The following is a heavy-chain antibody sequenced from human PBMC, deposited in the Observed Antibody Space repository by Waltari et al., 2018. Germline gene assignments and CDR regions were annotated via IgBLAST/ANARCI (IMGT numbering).Heavy chain of an antibody. V-gene: IGHV4-39*07. J-gene: IGHJ3*02. CDR3: ARDPMDRPTYAFDI. CDR1: GGSISSSSYY. D-gene: IGHD2-2*03. Sequence: QLQLQESGPGLVKPSETLSLTCTVSGGSISSSSYYWGWIRQPPGKGLEWIGSIYYSGRTYYNPSLKSRVTISVDTSKNQFSLKLSSVTAADTAVYYCARDPMDRPTYAFDIWGQGTMVTVSS. CDR2: IYYSGRT.